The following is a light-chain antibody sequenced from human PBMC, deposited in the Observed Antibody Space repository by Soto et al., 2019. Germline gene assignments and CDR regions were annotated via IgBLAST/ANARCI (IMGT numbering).Light chain of an antibody. CDR2: DAS. CDR3: QQRSDWLLT. Sequence: EIVLTQSPATLSFSPGERATLSCRASQSVSSYLAWYQQKPGQAPRLLIYDASNRATGIPARFSGSGSGTDFTLTISSLESEDFAVYYCQQRSDWLLTFGGGTKVDIK. V-gene: IGKV3-11*01. J-gene: IGKJ4*01. CDR1: QSVSSY.